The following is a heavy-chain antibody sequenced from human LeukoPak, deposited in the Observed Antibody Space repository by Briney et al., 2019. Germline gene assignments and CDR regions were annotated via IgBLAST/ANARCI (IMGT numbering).Heavy chain of an antibody. J-gene: IGHJ6*03. CDR2: IIPIFGTA. V-gene: IGHV1-69*13. Sequence: SVKVSCKASGGTFSSYAISWVRQAPGQGLEWMGGIIPIFGTANYAQKFQGRVTITADESTSTAYMELSSLRSEDTAVYYCARDRTVSMDYYYYYYYMDVWGKGTTVTVSS. CDR1: GGTFSSYA. CDR3: ARDRTVSMDYYYYYYYMDV. D-gene: IGHD4-11*01.